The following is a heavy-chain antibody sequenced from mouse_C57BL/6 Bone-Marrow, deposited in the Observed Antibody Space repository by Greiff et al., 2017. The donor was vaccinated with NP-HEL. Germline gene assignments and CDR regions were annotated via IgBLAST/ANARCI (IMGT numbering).Heavy chain of an antibody. J-gene: IGHJ2*01. CDR1: GYTFTSYW. CDR3: ARKRLGITTVVSYYFDY. D-gene: IGHD1-1*01. V-gene: IGHV1-50*01. Sequence: QVQLQQPGAELVKPGASVKLSCKASGYTFTSYWMQWVKQRPGQGLEWIGEIDPSDSYTNYNQKFKGKATLTVDTSSSTAYMQLSSLTSEDSAVYYCARKRLGITTVVSYYFDYWGQGTTLTVSS. CDR2: IDPSDSYT.